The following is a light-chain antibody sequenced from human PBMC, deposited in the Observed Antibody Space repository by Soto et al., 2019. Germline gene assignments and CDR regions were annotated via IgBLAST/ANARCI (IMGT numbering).Light chain of an antibody. CDR1: QSVRSN. Sequence: EIVMPQSPATLSVSPGERATLSCSASQSVRSNLAWYQQKPGQGPRLLIYGASSRATGTPDRFSGSGSGTDFTLTINRLEPEDFALYYCQQYGSSPPTFGQGTKVDIK. V-gene: IGKV3-20*01. CDR2: GAS. J-gene: IGKJ1*01. CDR3: QQYGSSPPT.